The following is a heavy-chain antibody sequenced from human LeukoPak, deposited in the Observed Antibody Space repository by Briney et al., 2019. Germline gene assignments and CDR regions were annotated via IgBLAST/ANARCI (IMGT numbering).Heavy chain of an antibody. Sequence: PGGSLRLSCAASGFTFSSYSMNWVRQAPGKGLEWVSSISSSSSYIYYADSVKGRFTISRDNAKNSLYLQMNSLRAEDTAVYYCARDPHHYYDSSGYYYFDYWGQGTLVTVSS. CDR1: GFTFSSYS. CDR3: ARDPHHYYDSSGYYYFDY. J-gene: IGHJ4*02. V-gene: IGHV3-21*01. CDR2: ISSSSSYI. D-gene: IGHD3-22*01.